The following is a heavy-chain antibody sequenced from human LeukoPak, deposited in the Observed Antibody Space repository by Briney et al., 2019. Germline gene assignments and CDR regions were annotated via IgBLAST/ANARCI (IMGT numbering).Heavy chain of an antibody. CDR2: IYTSGST. CDR3: ARSTVTVDY. D-gene: IGHD4-17*01. Sequence: SQTLSLTWTVSGGSISSGSYYWSWIRQPAGKGLEWIGRIYTSGSTNYNPSLKSRVTISVDTSKNQFSLKLSSVTAADTAVYYCARSTVTVDYWGQGTLVTVSS. J-gene: IGHJ4*02. V-gene: IGHV4-61*02. CDR1: GGSISSGSYY.